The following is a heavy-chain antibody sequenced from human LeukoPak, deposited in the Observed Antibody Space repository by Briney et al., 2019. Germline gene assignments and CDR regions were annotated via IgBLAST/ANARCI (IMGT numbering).Heavy chain of an antibody. V-gene: IGHV3-23*01. Sequence: SGGSLRLSCAASGFTFSSYAMSWVRQAPGKGLEWVSAISGSGGSTYYADSVKGRFTISRDNSKNTLYLQMNSLRAEDTAVYYCATYHTGGYYFDYWGQGTLVTVSS. J-gene: IGHJ4*02. CDR1: GFTFSSYA. CDR2: ISGSGGST. CDR3: ATYHTGGYYFDY. D-gene: IGHD3-10*01.